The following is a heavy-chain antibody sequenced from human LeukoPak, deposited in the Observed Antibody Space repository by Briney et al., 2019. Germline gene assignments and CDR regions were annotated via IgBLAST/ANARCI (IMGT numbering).Heavy chain of an antibody. Sequence: PSETLSLTCIVSGGSISDDYWSWVRQPPGKGLEWIGYMYYTGNTNYNPSLKSRVTISVDTSKNQFSLKLRSVTAADTAVYYCARRTRSFSYTYGDAYYYYYMDVWGKGTTVIVS. CDR1: GGSISDDY. CDR2: MYYTGNT. V-gene: IGHV4-59*01. CDR3: ARRTRSFSYTYGDAYYYYYMDV. D-gene: IGHD5-18*01. J-gene: IGHJ6*03.